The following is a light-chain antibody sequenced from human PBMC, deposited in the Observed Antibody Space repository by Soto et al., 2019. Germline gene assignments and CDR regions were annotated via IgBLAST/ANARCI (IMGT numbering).Light chain of an antibody. V-gene: IGKV1-5*03. J-gene: IGKJ1*01. CDR1: PTISSC. Sequence: DIPMTQSPSTLSGSVGDRVTITCRTSPTISSCLAWYQKKPGKAPKLRIYKASTLKSGVPSRFSGSGSGTEFPLTISSLQPDDFATYYGQHYNSYSEAFGQGTKVELK. CDR3: QHYNSYSEA. CDR2: KAS.